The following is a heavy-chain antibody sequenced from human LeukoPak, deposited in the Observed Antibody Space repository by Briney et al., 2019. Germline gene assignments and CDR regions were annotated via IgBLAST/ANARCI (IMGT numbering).Heavy chain of an antibody. D-gene: IGHD6-19*01. CDR3: ARDRVLLVEWLVYYYYYYMDV. CDR1: GFTFSNYA. CDR2: ISGSGDST. J-gene: IGHJ6*03. V-gene: IGHV3-23*01. Sequence: QSGGSLRLSCAASGFTFSNYAMRWVRQAPGKGLEWVSGISGSGDSTYYADSVKGRFTISRDNSKNTLYLQMNSLRAEDTAVYYCARDRVLLVEWLVYYYYYYMDVWGKGTTVTVSS.